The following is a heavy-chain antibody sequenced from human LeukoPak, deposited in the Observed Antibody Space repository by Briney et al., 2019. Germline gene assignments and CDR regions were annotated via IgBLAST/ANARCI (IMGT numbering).Heavy chain of an antibody. CDR2: ISYDGSNK. Sequence: PGRSLRLSCAASGFTFSSYAMYWVRQAPGKGLEWMAVISYDGSNKYYADSVKGRFTISRDNSKNTLYLQMNSLRAEDTAVYYCARDNGSGYLDYWGQGTLVTVSS. V-gene: IGHV3-30*01. CDR3: ARDNGSGYLDY. D-gene: IGHD2-15*01. CDR1: GFTFSSYA. J-gene: IGHJ4*02.